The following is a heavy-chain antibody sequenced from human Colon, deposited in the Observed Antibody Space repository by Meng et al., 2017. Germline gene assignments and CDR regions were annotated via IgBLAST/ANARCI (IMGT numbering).Heavy chain of an antibody. V-gene: IGHV3-64*02. J-gene: IGHJ4*02. Sequence: GESLKISCAASGFSFSDYPMHWVRQAPGKGLEHVSAISSNGGSTWYADSVKGRFSISRDNFKTTPYLQMGSLRVEDMAVYYCARGSGYDILTGYYDYWGRERWSPSPQ. D-gene: IGHD3-9*01. CDR2: ISSNGGST. CDR1: GFSFSDYP. CDR3: ARGSGYDILTGYYDY.